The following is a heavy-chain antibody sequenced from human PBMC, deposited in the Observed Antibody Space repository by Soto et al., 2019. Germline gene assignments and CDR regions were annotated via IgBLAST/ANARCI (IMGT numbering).Heavy chain of an antibody. CDR1: GFTFSSYA. D-gene: IGHD2-21*02. Sequence: EVQLLESGGGLVQPGGSLRLSCAASGFTFSSYAMTWVRQAPGKGLEWVSGISGSGVSTYYADSVKGRFTISRDNSKNTLYLQMNSLRAEDTALYYCAKGSRADCWSDSDYWGQGTLVTVSS. CDR2: ISGSGVST. CDR3: AKGSRADCWSDSDY. V-gene: IGHV3-23*01. J-gene: IGHJ4*02.